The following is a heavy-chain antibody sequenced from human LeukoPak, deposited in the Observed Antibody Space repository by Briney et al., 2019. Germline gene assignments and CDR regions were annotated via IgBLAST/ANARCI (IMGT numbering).Heavy chain of an antibody. CDR1: GYTFTSYY. CDR3: AEGTYSGSSLDY. D-gene: IGHD1-26*01. Sequence: ASVKVSCKASGYTFTSYYMHWVRRAPGQGLEWMGIINPSGGSTSYAQKFQGRVTMTRDMSTSTVYMELSSLRSEDTAVYYCAEGTYSGSSLDYWGQGTLVTVSS. J-gene: IGHJ4*02. V-gene: IGHV1-46*01. CDR2: INPSGGST.